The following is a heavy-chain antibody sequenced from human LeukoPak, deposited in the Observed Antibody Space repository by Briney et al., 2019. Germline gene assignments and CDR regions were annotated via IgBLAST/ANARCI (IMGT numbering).Heavy chain of an antibody. CDR2: ISYDGSNK. J-gene: IGHJ6*02. CDR3: AKALLTGTYYYYAMVV. CDR1: GFTFSTYG. Sequence: GGSLRLSCAASGFTFSTYGVHWVRQAPGKGLEWVAVISYDGSNKYYADSVKGRFTISRDNSKNTLYLQMNSLRAEDTAVYHCAKALLTGTYYYYAMVVWGQGTTVTVSS. D-gene: IGHD1-20*01. V-gene: IGHV3-30*18.